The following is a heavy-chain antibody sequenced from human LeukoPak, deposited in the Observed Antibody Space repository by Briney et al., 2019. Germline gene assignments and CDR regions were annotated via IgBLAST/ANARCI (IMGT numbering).Heavy chain of an antibody. CDR3: AKDNAYSNRNGQYWFDP. V-gene: IGHV3-23*01. Sequence: GGSLRLSCAASGFTFSSYAMSWDRQAPGKGLEWVSGISVSGGSTYYADSVKGRFTISRDNSKNTLYLQMNSLRAEDTAVYYCAKDNAYSNRNGQYWFDPWGQGTLVTVSS. CDR1: GFTFSSYA. J-gene: IGHJ5*02. D-gene: IGHD6-13*01. CDR2: ISVSGGST.